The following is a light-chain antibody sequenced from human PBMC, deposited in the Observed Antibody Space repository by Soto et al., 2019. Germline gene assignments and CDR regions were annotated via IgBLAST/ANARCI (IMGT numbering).Light chain of an antibody. CDR2: GAS. Sequence: EIVITQSPVTLSVSPGERATLFCRASQSVSSDLAWYQQKPGQAPRLLIYGASSRATGIPDRFSGGGSGTDFTLTISRLEPEDFAVYYCQQFSSYPLTFGGGTKVDIK. CDR1: QSVSSD. J-gene: IGKJ4*01. CDR3: QQFSSYPLT. V-gene: IGKV3-20*01.